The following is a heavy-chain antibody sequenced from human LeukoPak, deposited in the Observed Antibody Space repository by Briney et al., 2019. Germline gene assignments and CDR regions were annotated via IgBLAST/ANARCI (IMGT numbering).Heavy chain of an antibody. CDR1: GYTFTSYY. CDR3: ARVIYYDFWSGNGPGDAFDI. V-gene: IGHV1-46*01. Sequence: GASVKVSCKASGYTFTSYYMHWVRQAPGQGLEWMGIINPSGGSTSYAQKFQGRVTMTRDTSTSTVYMELSSPRSEDTAVYYCARVIYYDFWSGNGPGDAFDIWGQGTMVTVSS. CDR2: INPSGGST. D-gene: IGHD3-3*01. J-gene: IGHJ3*02.